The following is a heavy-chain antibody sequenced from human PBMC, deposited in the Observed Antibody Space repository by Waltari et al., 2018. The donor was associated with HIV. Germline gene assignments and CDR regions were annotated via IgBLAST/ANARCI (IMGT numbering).Heavy chain of an antibody. Sequence: QVQLVQSGAEVKKPGASVKVSCKASGYTFTSYYMHWVRQAPGQGLEWMGIINPSGGNTSYEQKFQGRVTMTRDTSTSTVYMELSSLRSEDTAVYYCASDRNDGSYYFDYWGQGTLVTVSS. V-gene: IGHV1-46*03. J-gene: IGHJ4*02. D-gene: IGHD1-1*01. CDR2: INPSGGNT. CDR3: ASDRNDGSYYFDY. CDR1: GYTFTSYY.